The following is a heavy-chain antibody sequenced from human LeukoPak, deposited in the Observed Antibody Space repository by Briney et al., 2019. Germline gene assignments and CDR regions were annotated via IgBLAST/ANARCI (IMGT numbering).Heavy chain of an antibody. CDR1: GGSISSRSYY. J-gene: IGHJ4*02. Sequence: SEXLSLTCTVSGGSISSRSYYWGWLRQPPGKGLEWVGSMYYSGSTYYSPSLKSRVTISVDMSKKQISLKLRAVTAADTAVYYCASVVDSSLSDGYWGQGTLVTVSS. D-gene: IGHD2-2*01. V-gene: IGHV4-39*01. CDR3: ASVVDSSLSDGY. CDR2: MYYSGST.